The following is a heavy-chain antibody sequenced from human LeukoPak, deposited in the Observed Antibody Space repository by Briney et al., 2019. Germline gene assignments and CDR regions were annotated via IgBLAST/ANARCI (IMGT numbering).Heavy chain of an antibody. D-gene: IGHD4-23*01. V-gene: IGHV1-69*05. J-gene: IGHJ2*01. CDR2: IIPIFGTA. CDR1: GGTFSSYA. CDR3: ARRPLRGGNPWWYFDL. Sequence: ASVTVSCKASGGTFSSYAISWVRQAPGQGLEWMGRIIPIFGTANYAQKFQGRVTITTDESTSTAYMELSSLRSEDTAVYYCARRPLRGGNPWWYFDLWGRGTLVTVSS.